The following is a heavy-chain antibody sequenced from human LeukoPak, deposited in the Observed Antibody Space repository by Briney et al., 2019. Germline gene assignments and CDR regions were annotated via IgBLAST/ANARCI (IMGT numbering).Heavy chain of an antibody. V-gene: IGHV3-7*01. CDR1: GFTFSSYW. D-gene: IGHD1-7*01. J-gene: IGHJ4*02. Sequence: GGSLRLSCAASGFTFSSYWMSWVRQAPGKGLEWVANIKQDGSEKYYVDSVKGRFTISRDNAKNSLYLQMNSLRAEDTAVYYCARDRPQANVELYYFDYWGQGTLVTVSS. CDR2: IKQDGSEK. CDR3: ARDRPQANVELYYFDY.